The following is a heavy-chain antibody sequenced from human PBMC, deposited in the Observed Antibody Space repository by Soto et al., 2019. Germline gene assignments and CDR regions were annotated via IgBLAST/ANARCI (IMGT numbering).Heavy chain of an antibody. Sequence: GASVKVSCKASGYTFTSYYMHWVRQAPGQGLEWMGIINPSGGSTSYAQKFQGRVTMTRDTSTSTVYMELSSLRSEDTAVYYCARDHLSRYYYYCGMDVWGQGTTVTVSS. CDR3: ARDHLSRYYYYCGMDV. CDR1: GYTFTSYY. J-gene: IGHJ6*02. CDR2: INPSGGST. V-gene: IGHV1-46*01.